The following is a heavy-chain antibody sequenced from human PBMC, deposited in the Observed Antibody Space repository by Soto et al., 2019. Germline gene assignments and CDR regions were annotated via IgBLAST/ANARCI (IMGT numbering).Heavy chain of an antibody. CDR3: ARHPGIAAHFDF. J-gene: IGHJ4*02. V-gene: IGHV4-39*01. Sequence: SETLSLTCSVSGGSISSSSHYWGWIRQSPGKGLDWIGSIYYRGSAYYNPSLKSRVTISVDTSKNQFSLKLRSVTAADTSVYYCARHPGIAAHFDFWGQGTLVTVS. CDR1: GGSISSSSHY. CDR2: IYYRGSA. D-gene: IGHD6-13*01.